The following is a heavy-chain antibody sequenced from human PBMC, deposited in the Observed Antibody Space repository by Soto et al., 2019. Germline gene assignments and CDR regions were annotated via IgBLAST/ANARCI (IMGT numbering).Heavy chain of an antibody. D-gene: IGHD2-15*01. CDR2: ISYDGSDK. J-gene: IGHJ1*01. V-gene: IGHV3-30*18. CDR3: AKDVESSLQN. CDR1: GFTFGSYG. Sequence: QVQLVESGGGVVQPGRSLRLSCAASGFTFGSYGMHWVRQAPGKGLEWVAVISYDGSDKYYADSVKGRFTISRDNSKNTLCLQLNSLRAEDTAVYYCAKDVESSLQNWGQGTLITVSS.